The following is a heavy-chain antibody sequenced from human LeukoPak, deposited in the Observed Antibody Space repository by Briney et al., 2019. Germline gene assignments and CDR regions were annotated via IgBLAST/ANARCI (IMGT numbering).Heavy chain of an antibody. Sequence: ASVRVSCKTSGYTFRDYEINWVRQAPGLGLEWVAWIHANSGKAGSAQKFQGRVTLTRDTSTETAVMELSGLTSDDSATYFCARGHYGGNRYFDNWGQGTLVTVSS. D-gene: IGHD4-23*01. CDR1: GYTFRDYE. CDR3: ARGHYGGNRYFDN. V-gene: IGHV1-8*01. J-gene: IGHJ4*02. CDR2: IHANSGKA.